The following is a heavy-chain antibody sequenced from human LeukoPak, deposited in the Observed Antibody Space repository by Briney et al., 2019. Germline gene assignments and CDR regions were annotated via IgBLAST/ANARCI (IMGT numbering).Heavy chain of an antibody. V-gene: IGHV3-21*04. CDR1: GFTFSSYS. Sequence: GGSLRLSCAASGFTFSSYSMNWVRQAPGKGLEWVSSISSSSSYIYYADSVKGRFTISRDNAKNSLYLQMNSLRAEDTAVYYCARETYYYGSGSYYRGPFEHWGQGTLVTVSS. CDR2: ISSSSSYI. D-gene: IGHD3-10*01. CDR3: ARETYYYGSGSYYRGPFEH. J-gene: IGHJ1*01.